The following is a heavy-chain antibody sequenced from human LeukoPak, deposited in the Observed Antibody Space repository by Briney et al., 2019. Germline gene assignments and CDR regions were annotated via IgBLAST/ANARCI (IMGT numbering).Heavy chain of an antibody. Sequence: SGGSLRHSCAASGFIFADYAMHWVRQAPGKGLEWVSGIRWNRGTIDYADSVKGRFTISRDNAKNSLYLQMNSLRVEDTALYYCAKDQRGDGYNEIGDDAFDIWGQGTMVTVSS. J-gene: IGHJ3*02. CDR1: GFIFADYA. CDR3: AKDQRGDGYNEIGDDAFDI. CDR2: IRWNRGTI. D-gene: IGHD5-24*01. V-gene: IGHV3-9*01.